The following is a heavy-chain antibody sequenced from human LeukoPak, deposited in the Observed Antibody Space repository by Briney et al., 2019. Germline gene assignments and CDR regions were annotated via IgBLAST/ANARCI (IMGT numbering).Heavy chain of an antibody. CDR2: IYPTGST. D-gene: IGHD1-14*01. CDR1: GYTFTTYY. CDR3: ARTTATYYFDY. J-gene: IGHJ4*02. Sequence: GASVKVSCKASGYTFTTYYVQWVRQAPGQGLEWMGIIYPTGSTSYAQRFQGRVTMTRDTSTSTVYMDLSSLRSEDTAVYYCARTTATYYFDYWGQGTLVTVSS. V-gene: IGHV1-46*01.